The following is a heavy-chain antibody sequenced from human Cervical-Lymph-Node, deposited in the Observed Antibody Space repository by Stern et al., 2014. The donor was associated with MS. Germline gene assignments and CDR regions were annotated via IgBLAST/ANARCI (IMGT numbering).Heavy chain of an antibody. J-gene: IGHJ5*02. Sequence: EVQLVESGGGLVQPGGSLRLPCAASGFTFSSYWMNWVRQAPGKGLKWVANIKEDGSETYYVDSVKGRFTISRDNAKNSLYLQMNSLRAEDTAVYYCARGSDTWGQGTLVTVSS. CDR2: IKEDGSET. V-gene: IGHV3-7*01. D-gene: IGHD2-15*01. CDR3: ARGSDT. CDR1: GFTFSSYW.